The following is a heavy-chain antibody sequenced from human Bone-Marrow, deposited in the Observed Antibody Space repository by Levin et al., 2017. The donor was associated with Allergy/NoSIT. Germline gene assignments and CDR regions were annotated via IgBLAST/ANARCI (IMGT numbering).Heavy chain of an antibody. V-gene: IGHV3-74*01. D-gene: IGHD3-22*01. CDR2: INRSGTTT. J-gene: IGHJ4*02. Sequence: GESLKISCAASGFTFNIYWMHWVRHVPGKGLMWVSRINRSGTTTTYADAVKGRFTLSRDNAKNMEFLAMSSLAAEDTVRYYCAREESATSRGYDYWGQGTLVTVSS. CDR1: GFTFNIYW. CDR3: AREESATSRGYDY.